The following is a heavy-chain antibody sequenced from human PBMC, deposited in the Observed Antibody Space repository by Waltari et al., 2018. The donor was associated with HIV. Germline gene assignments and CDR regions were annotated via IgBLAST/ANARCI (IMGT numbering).Heavy chain of an antibody. D-gene: IGHD3-16*01. CDR3: ATGWALDV. CDR1: GFHFRTNS. J-gene: IGHJ6*02. CDR2: IKPDGSGK. Sequence: EAHLVESGGGLVQPGGSLRLSCAVSGFHFRTNSRSWVRQAPGKGLECLANIKPDGSGKNHVDSVKGRFTISRDNAKNSLYLQMDSLRVEDTAVYYCATGWALDVWGQGTTVTVSS. V-gene: IGHV3-7*01.